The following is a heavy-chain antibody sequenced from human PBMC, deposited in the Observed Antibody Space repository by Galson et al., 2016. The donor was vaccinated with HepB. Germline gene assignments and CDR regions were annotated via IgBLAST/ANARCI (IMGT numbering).Heavy chain of an antibody. CDR3: ASQFSSVTPGHCYYRGDA. D-gene: IGHD4-17*01. Sequence: QSGAEVKKPGESLKISCKGSGYNFATYWIGWVRQMPGEGLQWMGIIYPGDSDVKYSPSFQGQVTISVDKSINTAYLQWSSLKASDTATYYCASQFSSVTPGHCYYRGDAWGKGTPVTVS. CDR2: IYPGDSDV. CDR1: GYNFATYW. V-gene: IGHV5-51*01. J-gene: IGHJ6*04.